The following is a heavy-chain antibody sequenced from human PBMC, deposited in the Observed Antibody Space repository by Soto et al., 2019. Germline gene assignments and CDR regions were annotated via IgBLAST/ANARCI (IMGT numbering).Heavy chain of an antibody. CDR1: GGSFSDHA. CDR3: ARGRGMGFSSNWNIYGYYNMDV. D-gene: IGHD6-13*01. J-gene: IGHJ6*02. V-gene: IGHV1-69*01. CDR2: IIPVFGTT. Sequence: QVQLEQSGSEVKRPGSSVKVACKAAGGSFSDHALSWVRQASGQRLEWIGGIIPVFGTTNYAQKFQGRVTITADDPATTAHLELKGLRYDDTAVYFCARGRGMGFSSNWNIYGYYNMDVWGQGTTVTVSS.